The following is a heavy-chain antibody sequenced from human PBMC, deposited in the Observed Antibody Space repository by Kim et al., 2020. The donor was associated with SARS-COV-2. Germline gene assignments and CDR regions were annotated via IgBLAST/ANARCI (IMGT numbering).Heavy chain of an antibody. V-gene: IGHV4-31*03. J-gene: IGHJ4*02. CDR3: ARTHYYDSSGYSLKFDY. D-gene: IGHD3-22*01. Sequence: SETLSLTCTVSGGSISSGGYYWSWIRQHPGKGLEWIGYIYYSGSTYYNPSLKSRVTISVDTSKNQFSLKLSSVTAADTAVYYCARTHYYDSSGYSLKFDYWGQGTLVTVSS. CDR1: GGSISSGGYY. CDR2: IYYSGST.